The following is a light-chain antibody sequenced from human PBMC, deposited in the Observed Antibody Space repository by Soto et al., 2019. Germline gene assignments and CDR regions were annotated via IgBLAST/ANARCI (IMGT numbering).Light chain of an antibody. V-gene: IGKV3D-15*01. Sequence: EIVLSQSPATLSLSPGERATLSCRASQSVSSYLAWYQQKPGQAPRLLIYDASNRATGIPARFSGSGSGTEFTLTISSLQSEDFAVYYCQQYNNWPTITFGQGRLLEVK. CDR3: QQYNNWPTIT. J-gene: IGKJ5*01. CDR2: DAS. CDR1: QSVSSY.